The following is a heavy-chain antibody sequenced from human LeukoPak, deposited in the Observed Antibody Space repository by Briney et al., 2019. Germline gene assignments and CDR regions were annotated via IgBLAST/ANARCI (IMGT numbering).Heavy chain of an antibody. V-gene: IGHV3-23*01. Sequence: PGGSLRLSCAASGFTFSSYAMSWVRQAPGKGLEWVSAISGSGGSTYYADSVKGRFTISRDNSKNTLYLQMNSLRAKDTAVYYCAKNPTNYDILTGYSNWGQGTLVTVSS. CDR1: GFTFSSYA. D-gene: IGHD3-9*01. CDR2: ISGSGGST. CDR3: AKNPTNYDILTGYSN. J-gene: IGHJ4*02.